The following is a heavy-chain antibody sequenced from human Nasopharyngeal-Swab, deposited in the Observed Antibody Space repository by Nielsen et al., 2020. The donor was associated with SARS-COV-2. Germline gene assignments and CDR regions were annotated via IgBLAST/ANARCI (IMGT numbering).Heavy chain of an antibody. J-gene: IGHJ4*02. D-gene: IGHD5-12*01. CDR2: ILPTASHI. V-gene: IGHV3-48*01. CDR3: ARDRGWGYTGYGSLDY. CDR1: GFTFTDYV. Sequence: GESLKIPCATSGFTFTDYVMTWVRQAPGKGLEWISYILPTASHIYYADSVRGPFTIYRDNAKKSLYLQMESLRTEDTAVCYCARDRGWGYTGYGSLDYWGQGVLVTVSS.